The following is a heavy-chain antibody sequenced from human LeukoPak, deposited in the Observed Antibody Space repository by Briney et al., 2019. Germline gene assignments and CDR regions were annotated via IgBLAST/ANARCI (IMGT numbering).Heavy chain of an antibody. CDR1: GGSISSGSYY. Sequence: PSETLSLTCTVSGGSISSGSYYWSWIRQPAGKGLEWIGRIYTSGSTNYNPSLKSRVTISVDTSKNQFSLKLSSVTAADTAVYYCARRKKFEWELLRGESFDYWGQGTLVTVSS. CDR2: IYTSGST. V-gene: IGHV4-61*02. D-gene: IGHD1-26*01. J-gene: IGHJ4*02. CDR3: ARRKKFEWELLRGESFDY.